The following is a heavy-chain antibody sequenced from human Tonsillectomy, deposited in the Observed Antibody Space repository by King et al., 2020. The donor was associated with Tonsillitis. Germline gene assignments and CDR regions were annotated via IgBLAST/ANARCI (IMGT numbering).Heavy chain of an antibody. CDR3: ARRAITIFGSSIYYFDY. D-gene: IGHD3-3*01. CDR1: GYSFTNYW. CDR2: IYPGDSDT. Sequence: QLVKSGAEVKKPGESLKISCKGSGYSFTNYWIGWVRQMPGKGLEWMGIIYPGDSDTRYSPSFQGQVTISADKSISTAYLQWSSLKASDTAMYYCARRAITIFGSSIYYFDYWGQGTLVTVSS. J-gene: IGHJ4*02. V-gene: IGHV5-51*01.